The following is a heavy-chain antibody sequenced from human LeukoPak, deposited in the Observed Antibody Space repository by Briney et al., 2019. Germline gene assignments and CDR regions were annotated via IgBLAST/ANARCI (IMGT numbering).Heavy chain of an antibody. CDR2: ISSDSSTI. D-gene: IGHD3-10*01. CDR1: GFTFTKYN. Sequence: PGGSLRLSCAASGFTFTKYNINWVRQAPGKGLEWVSYISSDSSTIYYADSVKGRFTISRDNAKNSLYLQMNSLRDEDTAVYYCARDYGSHGEYFDYWGQGTLVTVSS. CDR3: ARDYGSHGEYFDY. J-gene: IGHJ4*02. V-gene: IGHV3-48*02.